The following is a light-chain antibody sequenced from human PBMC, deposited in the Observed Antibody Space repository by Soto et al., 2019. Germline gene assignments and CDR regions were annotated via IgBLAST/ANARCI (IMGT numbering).Light chain of an antibody. Sequence: DIKMTQSPSTVSASVGDRVTITCRASQSISSWLAWYQQKPGKAPKLLIYDASSLESGVPSRFSGSGSGTEFTLTISSLQPDDFATYYCQQYNSYSPRTFGQGTKLEIK. V-gene: IGKV1-5*01. J-gene: IGKJ2*01. CDR3: QQYNSYSPRT. CDR1: QSISSW. CDR2: DAS.